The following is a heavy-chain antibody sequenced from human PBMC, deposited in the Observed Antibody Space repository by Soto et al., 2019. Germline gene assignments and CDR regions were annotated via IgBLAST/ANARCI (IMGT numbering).Heavy chain of an antibody. J-gene: IGHJ4*02. V-gene: IGHV1-46*01. CDR3: ASNSIALFTGLGY. Sequence: QVQLVQSGTEVKKTGASVKVSCKAFGYSFTGYHMHWVRQAPGKGLEWMGRINPSDGGTKYAQKFQGRIIMARDTSTSTVYMQLSSLISEDTAIYYCASNSIALFTGLGYWGQGTLVTVSS. CDR1: GYSFTGYH. CDR2: INPSDGGT. D-gene: IGHD3-3*02.